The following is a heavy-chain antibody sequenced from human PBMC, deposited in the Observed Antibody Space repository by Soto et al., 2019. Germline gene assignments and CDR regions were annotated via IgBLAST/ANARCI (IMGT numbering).Heavy chain of an antibody. Sequence: QLQLQESGPGLVKPSETLSLTCTVSGGSISSSSYYWGWIRQPPGKGLEWIGSSYYSGSTYYNLSLTSRVTIAVDTSQNLFSLKLGSVPAADKAVYYCARYVDPAIDFDYWGQGTLVTVSS. D-gene: IGHD5-18*01. V-gene: IGHV4-39*01. CDR1: GGSISSSSYY. J-gene: IGHJ4*02. CDR3: ARYVDPAIDFDY. CDR2: SYYSGST.